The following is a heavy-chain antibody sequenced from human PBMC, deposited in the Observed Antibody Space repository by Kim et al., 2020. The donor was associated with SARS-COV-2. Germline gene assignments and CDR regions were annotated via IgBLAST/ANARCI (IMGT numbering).Heavy chain of an antibody. Sequence: GESLKISCKGSGYSFTSYWIGWVRQMPGKGLEWMGIIYPGDSDTRYSPSFQGQVTISADKSISTAYLQWSSLKASDTAMYYCARQGVYYYDSSDDAFDIWGQGTMVTVSS. CDR3: ARQGVYYYDSSDDAFDI. V-gene: IGHV5-51*01. CDR1: GYSFTSYW. D-gene: IGHD3-22*01. CDR2: IYPGDSDT. J-gene: IGHJ3*02.